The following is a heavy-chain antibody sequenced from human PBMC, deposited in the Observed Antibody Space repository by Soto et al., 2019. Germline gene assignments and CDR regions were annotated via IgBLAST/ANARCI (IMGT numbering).Heavy chain of an antibody. D-gene: IGHD2-2*02. CDR1: GGSISGYY. Sequence: SETLSLTCTVSGGSISGYYWSWIRQPPGKGLGWIGYIYSSGSTDYNPSLQSRVTISVDTSKNQFSLKLSSVTAADTAAYYCARLACSSTRCFTYFDYWGQGALVTVSS. CDR3: ARLACSSTRCFTYFDY. CDR2: IYSSGST. V-gene: IGHV4-59*08. J-gene: IGHJ4*02.